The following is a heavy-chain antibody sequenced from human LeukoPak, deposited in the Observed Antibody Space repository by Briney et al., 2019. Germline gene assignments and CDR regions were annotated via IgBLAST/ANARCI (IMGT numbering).Heavy chain of an antibody. CDR2: IYYSGST. D-gene: IGHD6-13*01. V-gene: IGHV4-38-2*02. CDR1: GYSISNGYY. CDR3: AREVVAAAAGFWPLDY. J-gene: IGHJ4*02. Sequence: SETLSLTCTVSGYSISNGYYWGWIRQPPGKGLEWIGSIYYSGSTYYNPSLKSRVTISVDTSKNQFSLKLSSVTAADTAVYYCAREVVAAAAGFWPLDYWGQGTLVTVSS.